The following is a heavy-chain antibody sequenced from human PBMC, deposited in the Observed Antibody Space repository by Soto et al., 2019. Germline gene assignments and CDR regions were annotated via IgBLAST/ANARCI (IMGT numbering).Heavy chain of an antibody. CDR1: GGSFNSYT. CDR3: AKSLLFVDHAYMDV. V-gene: IGHV1-69*02. Sequence: QVQLVQSGAEVKKPGSSVKVSCEASGGSFNSYTFTWVRQAPGQGLEWMGRIIPIQGRANYALKLQDRVTITADRSTKTVYMELRSLRPEDTAVYYCAKSLLFVDHAYMDVWGKGTTVTVSS. J-gene: IGHJ6*03. D-gene: IGHD2-21*01. CDR2: IIPIQGRA.